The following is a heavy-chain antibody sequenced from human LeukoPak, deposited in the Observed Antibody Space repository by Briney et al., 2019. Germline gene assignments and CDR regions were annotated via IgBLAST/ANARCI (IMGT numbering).Heavy chain of an antibody. J-gene: IGHJ4*02. CDR2: ISGSGSPT. V-gene: IGHV3-23*01. CDR3: ASLAYCGGDCYDFFDY. D-gene: IGHD2-21*02. Sequence: GGSLRLSCAASGFTFSSYAMSWVRQAPGKGLEWVSAISGSGSPTYYVDSVKGRFTISRDNSKNTLYLQMNSLRAEDTALYYCASLAYCGGDCYDFFDYWGQGTLVTVSS. CDR1: GFTFSSYA.